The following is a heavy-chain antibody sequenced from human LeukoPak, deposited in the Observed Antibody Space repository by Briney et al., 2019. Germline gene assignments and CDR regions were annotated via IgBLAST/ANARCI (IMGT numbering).Heavy chain of an antibody. CDR3: AKGGGYNYGYVNY. J-gene: IGHJ4*02. Sequence: GGSLRLSCAASGFTFSSYAVSWVRQAPGKGLEWVSVISDSGGSTYYADSVKGRFTISRDNSKNTLSLQMNSLRAEDTAVYYCAKGGGYNYGYVNYWGQGTLVTVSS. CDR1: GFTFSSYA. V-gene: IGHV3-23*01. CDR2: ISDSGGST. D-gene: IGHD5-18*01.